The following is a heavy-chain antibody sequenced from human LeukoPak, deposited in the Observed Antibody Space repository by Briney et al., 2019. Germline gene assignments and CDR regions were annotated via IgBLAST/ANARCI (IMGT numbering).Heavy chain of an antibody. D-gene: IGHD5-12*01. CDR2: ISPTGTST. J-gene: IGHJ5*02. V-gene: IGHV1-46*01. Sequence: GASVKVSCKAPGLTFSNHYMHWVRQAPGQGLEWMGVISPTGTSTTYSQKFQGRVTMTRDTSTSTVYMALSDLRSEDTAVYYCARDKSATAAHDRPTWWFDPWGQGTLVTVSS. CDR3: ARDKSATAAHDRPTWWFDP. CDR1: GLTFSNHY.